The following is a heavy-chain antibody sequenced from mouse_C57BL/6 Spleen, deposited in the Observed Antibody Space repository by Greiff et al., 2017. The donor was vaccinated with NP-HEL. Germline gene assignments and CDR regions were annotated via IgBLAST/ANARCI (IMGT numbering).Heavy chain of an antibody. CDR3: ARGKGVYFDY. D-gene: IGHD1-3*01. V-gene: IGHV5-4*01. Sequence: EVQVVESGGGLVKPGGSLKLSCAASGFTFSSYAMSWVRQTPEKRLEWVATISDGGSYTYYPDNVKGRFTISRDNAKNNLYLQMSHLKSEDTAMYYCARGKGVYFDYWGQGTTLTVSS. CDR1: GFTFSSYA. J-gene: IGHJ2*01. CDR2: ISDGGSYT.